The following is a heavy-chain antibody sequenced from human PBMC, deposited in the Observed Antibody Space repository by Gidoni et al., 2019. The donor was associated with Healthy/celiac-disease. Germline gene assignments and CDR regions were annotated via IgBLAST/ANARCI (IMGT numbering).Heavy chain of an antibody. V-gene: IGHV3-30*02. D-gene: IGHD5-18*01. J-gene: IGHJ3*02. CDR2: IRYDGSNK. CDR3: AKDLQLWFESLAFDI. Sequence: QVQLVESGGGVVQPGGSLRLSWAASGFTFSSYGMHWVRQAPGKGLEWVAFIRYDGSNKYYADSVKGRFTISRDNSKNTLYLQMNSLRAEDTAVYYCAKDLQLWFESLAFDIWGQGTMVTVSS. CDR1: GFTFSSYG.